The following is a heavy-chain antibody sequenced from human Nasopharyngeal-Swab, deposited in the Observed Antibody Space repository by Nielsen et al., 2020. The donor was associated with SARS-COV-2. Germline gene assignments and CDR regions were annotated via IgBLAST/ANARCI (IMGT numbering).Heavy chain of an antibody. J-gene: IGHJ3*01. Sequence: GGSLRLSCAASGFTFNIYAMAWVRRAPGRGLEWVSAISASGGSTYYRNSVKGRFSISRDNSKNTLFLQMNSLTVDDTALYYCAKDDVVRGDAFDFWGQGTMFTVSS. CDR3: AKDDVVRGDAFDF. CDR2: ISASGGST. D-gene: IGHD3-10*01. V-gene: IGHV3-23*01. CDR1: GFTFNIYA.